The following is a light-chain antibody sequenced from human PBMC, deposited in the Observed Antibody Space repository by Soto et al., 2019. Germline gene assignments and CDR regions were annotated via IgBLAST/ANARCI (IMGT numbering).Light chain of an antibody. CDR3: CSYAGRWV. V-gene: IGLV2-23*01. Sequence: QSALTQPASVSGSPGQSITISCTGTSSDVGSYNHVSWYQQHPGKAPKLMIYEGSKRPSGVSNRFSGSKSGNTASLTISGLQSEDEADYYFCSYAGRWVFGGGTQLTV. CDR2: EGS. CDR1: SSDVGSYNH. J-gene: IGLJ3*02.